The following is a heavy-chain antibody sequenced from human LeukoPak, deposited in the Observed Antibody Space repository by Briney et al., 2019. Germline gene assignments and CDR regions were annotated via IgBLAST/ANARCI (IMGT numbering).Heavy chain of an antibody. J-gene: IGHJ4*02. CDR2: IKSDESST. CDR3: VRGGSEDY. V-gene: IGHV3-74*01. CDR1: GFTISSFW. Sequence: GGSLRLSCAVSGFTISSFWMHWVRQAPGKGLLWVSRIKSDESSTSYADSVKGRFTIPRDNAKNTLYLQMNSLRVEDTAVYYCVRGGSEDYWGQGTLVTVSS.